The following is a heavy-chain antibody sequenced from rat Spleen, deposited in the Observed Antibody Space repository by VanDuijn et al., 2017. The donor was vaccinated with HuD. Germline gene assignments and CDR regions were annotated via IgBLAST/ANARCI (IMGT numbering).Heavy chain of an antibody. V-gene: IGHV5S10*01. CDR1: GFTFTDYN. J-gene: IGHJ2*01. CDR3: TTVRWGDY. D-gene: IGHD1-12*02. CDR2: IIYDGSRT. Sequence: EVQLVKSGGGLVQPGRSLKLSCAASGFTFTDYNMAWVRQAPKKGLEWVATIIYDGSRTYYRDSVKGRFTISRDNAEGTLDLQMDSLRSEDTATYYCTTVRWGDYWGQGVMVTVSS.